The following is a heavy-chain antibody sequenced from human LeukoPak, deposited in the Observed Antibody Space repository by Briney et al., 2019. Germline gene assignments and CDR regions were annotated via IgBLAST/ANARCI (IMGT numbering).Heavy chain of an antibody. V-gene: IGHV3-11*01. J-gene: IGHJ4*02. Sequence: PGGSLRLSCAAHRFTFSDYYMSWIRQAPGKGLEWVSYISSSGSTIYYADSVKGRFTISRDNAKSSLYLQMNSLRAEDTAVYYCARSVYYGPAAYFDYWGQGTLVTVSS. CDR1: RFTFSDYY. CDR3: ARSVYYGPAAYFDY. CDR2: ISSSGSTI. D-gene: IGHD3-10*01.